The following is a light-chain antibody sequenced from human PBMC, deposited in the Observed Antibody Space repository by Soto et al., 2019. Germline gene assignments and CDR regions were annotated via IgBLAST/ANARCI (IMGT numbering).Light chain of an antibody. V-gene: IGKV3D-7*01. Sequence: EIVMTQSAATLPLSPGERAALSCRASQSLSSRYLSWYQQRPGQAPRLLLYGASTRATGVPARFSGSGSGTDFTLTIISLQPEDFAIYYCQQDYNLPWTFGQGTKVEI. CDR3: QQDYNLPWT. CDR2: GAS. J-gene: IGKJ1*01. CDR1: QSLSSRY.